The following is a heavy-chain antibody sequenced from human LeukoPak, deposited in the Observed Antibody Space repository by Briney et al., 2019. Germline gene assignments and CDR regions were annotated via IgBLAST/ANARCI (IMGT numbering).Heavy chain of an antibody. D-gene: IGHD6-13*01. J-gene: IGHJ5*02. CDR1: GFTFSSYA. CDR2: ISGSGGST. V-gene: IGHV3-23*01. Sequence: PGGSPRLSCAASGFTFSSYAMSWVRQAPGKGLEWVSAISGSGGSTYYADSVKGRFTISRDNSKNTLYLQMNSLRAEDTAVYYCAKKHLAAAGTNWFDPWGQGTLVTVSS. CDR3: AKKHLAAAGTNWFDP.